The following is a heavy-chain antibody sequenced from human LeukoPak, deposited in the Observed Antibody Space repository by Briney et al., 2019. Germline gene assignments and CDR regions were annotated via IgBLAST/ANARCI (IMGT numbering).Heavy chain of an antibody. D-gene: IGHD1-26*01. CDR1: GGSISSSGYY. V-gene: IGHV4-39*01. J-gene: IGHJ5*02. CDR2: IYYSGST. Sequence: SEXLSLTCTVSGGSISSSGYYWGWVRQPPGKGLEWVASIYYSGSTYYNPSRKRRVTISVDTSKNQLSLKLSSLTAADTAVYYCARHEYSGSYYGLSWFDPWGQGTLVTVSS. CDR3: ARHEYSGSYYGLSWFDP.